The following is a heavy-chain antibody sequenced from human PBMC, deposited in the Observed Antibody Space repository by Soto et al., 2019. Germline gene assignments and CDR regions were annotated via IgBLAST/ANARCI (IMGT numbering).Heavy chain of an antibody. Sequence: GGSLRLSCAASGFTFSDYYMSWIRQAPGKGLEWVSYISSSGSTIYYADSVKGRFTISRDNAKNSLYLQMNSLRAEDTAVYYCARDSSYDSYYYYYMDVWGKGTTVTVSS. V-gene: IGHV3-11*01. CDR3: ARDSSYDSYYYYYMDV. J-gene: IGHJ6*03. CDR2: ISSSGSTI. CDR1: GFTFSDYY.